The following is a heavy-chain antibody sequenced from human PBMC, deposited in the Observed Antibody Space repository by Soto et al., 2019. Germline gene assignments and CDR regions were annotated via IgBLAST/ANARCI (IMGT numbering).Heavy chain of an antibody. CDR3: ARDLRGYCSGGSCSYGMDV. CDR2: ISSSSSYI. Sequence: GGSLRLSCAASGFTFSSYSMNWIRQAPGKWLEWVSSISSSSSYIYYADSVKGRFTISRDNAKNSLYLQMNSLRAEDTAVYYCARDLRGYCSGGSCSYGMDVWGQGXTVTV. J-gene: IGHJ6*02. V-gene: IGHV3-21*01. D-gene: IGHD2-15*01. CDR1: GFTFSSYS.